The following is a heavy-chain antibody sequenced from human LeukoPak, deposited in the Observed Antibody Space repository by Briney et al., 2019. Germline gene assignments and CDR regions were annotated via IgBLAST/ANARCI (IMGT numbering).Heavy chain of an antibody. CDR1: GDSISSSSYY. Sequence: SETLSLTCTVSGDSISSSSYYWGWIRQPPGKGLEWIGTIYYSGSTFYNPSLKSRVTISVDTSKSQFSLKLTSVTAADTAVYYCARVPTITFFDYWGQGTLVTVSS. CDR2: IYYSGST. V-gene: IGHV4-39*07. CDR3: ARVPTITFFDY. J-gene: IGHJ4*02. D-gene: IGHD3-10*01.